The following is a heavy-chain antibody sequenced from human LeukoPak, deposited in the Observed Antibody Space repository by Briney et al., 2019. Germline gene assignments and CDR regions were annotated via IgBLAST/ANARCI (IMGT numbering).Heavy chain of an antibody. D-gene: IGHD3-10*01. CDR3: ARGRRITMVRGVIIFDY. V-gene: IGHV4-34*01. J-gene: IGHJ4*02. CDR2: INHSGST. CDR1: GGSFSGYY. Sequence: SETLSLTCAVYGGSFSGYYWSWIRQPPGKGLESIGEINHSGSTNYNPSLKSRVTISVDTSKNQFSLKLSSVTAADTAVYYCARGRRITMVRGVIIFDYWGEGTLVTVSS.